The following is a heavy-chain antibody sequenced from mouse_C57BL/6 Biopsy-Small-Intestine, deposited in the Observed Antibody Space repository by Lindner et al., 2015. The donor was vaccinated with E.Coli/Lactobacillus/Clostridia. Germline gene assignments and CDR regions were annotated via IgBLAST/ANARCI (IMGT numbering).Heavy chain of an antibody. CDR2: IYPGDGDT. J-gene: IGHJ4*01. V-gene: IGHV1-82*01. CDR1: GYAFSSSW. D-gene: IGHD2-3*01. CDR3: ARWLLYYYAMDY. Sequence: VQLQESGPELVKPGASVKISCKASGYAFSSSWTNWVKQRPGKGLEWIGRIYPGDGDTNYSGKFKGKATLTADKSSSTAYMQLSSLTSEDSAVYFCARWLLYYYAMDYWGQGTSVTVSS.